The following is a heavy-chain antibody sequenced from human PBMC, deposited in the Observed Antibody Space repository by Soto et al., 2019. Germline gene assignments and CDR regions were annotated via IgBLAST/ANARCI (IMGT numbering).Heavy chain of an antibody. V-gene: IGHV1-18*01. Sequence: QVQLVQSGAEVKKPGASVKVSCKASGYTFTSYGISWVRQAPGQGLEWMGWISAYNGNTNYAQKLQGRVTMTTDTSTSTAYMELRSLRSDDTAVYYCARDFFLGGYCSSTSCRYYYYYGMDVWGQGTTVTVSS. D-gene: IGHD2-2*01. CDR3: ARDFFLGGYCSSTSCRYYYYYGMDV. CDR1: GYTFTSYG. CDR2: ISAYNGNT. J-gene: IGHJ6*02.